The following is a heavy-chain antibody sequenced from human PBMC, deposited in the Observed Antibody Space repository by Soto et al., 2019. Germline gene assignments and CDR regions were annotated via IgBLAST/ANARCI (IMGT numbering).Heavy chain of an antibody. CDR2: IYYSGST. CDR3: AREVNRPGLFNYFDY. CDR1: GGSVSSGSYY. Sequence: SETLSLTCTVSGGSVSSGSYYWSWIRQPPGKGLEWIGYIYYSGSTNYNPSLKSRVTISVDTSKNQFSLKLSSVTAADTAVYYCAREVNRPGLFNYFDYWGQGTLVTVSS. V-gene: IGHV4-61*01. J-gene: IGHJ4*02.